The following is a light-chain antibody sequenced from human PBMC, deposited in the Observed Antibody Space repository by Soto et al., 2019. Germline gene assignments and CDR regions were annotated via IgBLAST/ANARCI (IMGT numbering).Light chain of an antibody. CDR3: AAWDDSLNVHV. Sequence: QSVLTQPHSASGTPGQRVTISCSGSSSNIGTSSVHWFQQLPGTAPKLLISTTNQRPSGVPERFSGSKSGTSASLAISGLQSEFEANYYCAAWDDSLNVHVFGTGTKVTVL. V-gene: IGLV1-44*01. CDR2: TTN. CDR1: SSNIGTSS. J-gene: IGLJ1*01.